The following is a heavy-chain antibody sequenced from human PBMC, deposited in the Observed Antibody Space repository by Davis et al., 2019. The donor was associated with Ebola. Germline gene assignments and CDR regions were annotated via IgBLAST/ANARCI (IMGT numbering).Heavy chain of an antibody. D-gene: IGHD3-10*01. V-gene: IGHV1-69*10. CDR2: IIPILSIA. CDR1: GGTFKRNT. Sequence: SVKVSCKASGGTFKRNTINWVRQAPGQGLEWMGRIIPILSIADHAQRFQGRVTMTADMSTSTAYMELSSLRSEDTAVYYCAKDRLRLWLGESSGQGTLVTISS. CDR3: AKDRLRLWLGES. J-gene: IGHJ5*02.